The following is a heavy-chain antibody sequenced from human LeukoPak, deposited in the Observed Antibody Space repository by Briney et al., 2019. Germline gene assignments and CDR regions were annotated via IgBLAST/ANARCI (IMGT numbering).Heavy chain of an antibody. Sequence: ASVNVSCKASGYTFTGYYMHWVRQAPGQGLEWMGWISPNSGGTNYAQNFQGRVTMTRDTSISTAYMELSRLRSDDTAVYYCAREYYDSSGYYSYYFDYWGQGTLVTVSS. CDR3: AREYYDSSGYYSYYFDY. CDR2: ISPNSGGT. D-gene: IGHD3-22*01. V-gene: IGHV1-2*02. J-gene: IGHJ4*02. CDR1: GYTFTGYY.